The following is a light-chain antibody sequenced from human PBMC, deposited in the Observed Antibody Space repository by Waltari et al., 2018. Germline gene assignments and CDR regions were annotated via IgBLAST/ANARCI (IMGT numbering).Light chain of an antibody. Sequence: QSVLTQPPSASGTPGQRVSIACSGSSSSIGSNVITWYHRPPGTAPSRLIYRNDQRPSGVPDRFSGSKSGTSAALAISGLQSDDEATYYCATWDDSLNGPVFGGGTKLTVL. J-gene: IGLJ2*01. V-gene: IGLV1-44*01. CDR1: SSSIGSNV. CDR3: ATWDDSLNGPV. CDR2: RND.